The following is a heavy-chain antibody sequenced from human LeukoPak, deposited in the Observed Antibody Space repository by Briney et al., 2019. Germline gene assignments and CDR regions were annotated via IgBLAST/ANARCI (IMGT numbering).Heavy chain of an antibody. D-gene: IGHD3-10*01. CDR3: AREGWELPFDY. CDR2: ISYDGSNK. CDR1: GFTFSSYA. Sequence: PGRSLRLSCAAAGFTFSSYAMHWVRQATGKGLEWVAVISYDGSNKYYADSVKGRFTISRDNSKNTLYLQMNSLRGEDTAVYYCAREGWELPFDYWGQGTLVTVSS. J-gene: IGHJ4*02. V-gene: IGHV3-30*04.